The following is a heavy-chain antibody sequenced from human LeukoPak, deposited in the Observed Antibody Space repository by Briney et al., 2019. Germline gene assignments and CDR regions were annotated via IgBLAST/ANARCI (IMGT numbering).Heavy chain of an antibody. Sequence: SETLSLTCTVSGGSISSYYWSWIRQPPGKGLEWIGYIYYSGSTNYNPSLKSRVTISVDTSKNQFSLKLSSVTAADTAVYYCARAVYSGSYYIDYWGQGTLVTVSS. CDR2: IYYSGST. J-gene: IGHJ4*02. CDR3: ARAVYSGSYYIDY. D-gene: IGHD1-26*01. CDR1: GGSISSYY. V-gene: IGHV4-59*01.